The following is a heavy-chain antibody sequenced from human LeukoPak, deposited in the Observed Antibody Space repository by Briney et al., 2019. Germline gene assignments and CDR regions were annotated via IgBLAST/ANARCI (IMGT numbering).Heavy chain of an antibody. CDR1: GFTFSSYA. Sequence: GGSLRLSCAASGFTFSSYAMSWVRQAPGKGLEWVSAISGSGGSTYYADSVKGRFTISRDNSKNTLYLQMNSLRAEDTAVYYCAKGLDLYYYDSSGYYNPFDYWGQGTLVTVSS. V-gene: IGHV3-23*01. CDR2: ISGSGGST. D-gene: IGHD3-22*01. J-gene: IGHJ4*02. CDR3: AKGLDLYYYDSSGYYNPFDY.